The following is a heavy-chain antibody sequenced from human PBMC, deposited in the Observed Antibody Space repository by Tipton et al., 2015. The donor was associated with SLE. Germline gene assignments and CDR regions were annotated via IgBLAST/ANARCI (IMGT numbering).Heavy chain of an antibody. J-gene: IGHJ3*02. CDR3: ATPNLDYSRGDDAFDI. CDR1: GYTFTSYY. V-gene: IGHV1-46*01. CDR2: INPSGGST. D-gene: IGHD4-11*01. Sequence: QVQLVQSGAEVKRPGASVKVSCKASGYTFTSYYMHWVRQAPGQGLEWMGIINPSGGSTSYAQKFQGRVTMTRDTSTSTVYMELSSLRSEDTAVNYCATPNLDYSRGDDAFDIWGQGTMFTVSS.